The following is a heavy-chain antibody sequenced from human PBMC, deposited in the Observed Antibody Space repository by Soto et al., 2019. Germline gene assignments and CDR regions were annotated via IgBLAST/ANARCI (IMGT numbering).Heavy chain of an antibody. CDR1: GFTFSTYS. D-gene: IGHD4-17*01. CDR3: ARDLTRPVTHHGMDV. V-gene: IGHV3-48*02. CDR2: ISSPSSSI. J-gene: IGHJ6*02. Sequence: EVQLVESGGGLVQPGGSLRLSCAASGFTFSTYSMNWVRQAPGKGLEWVSYISSPSSSIYYADSIKGRFTITRDNAKNALYRQMNSLRDEDTAVYYCARDLTRPVTHHGMDVWGQGTTVTVSS.